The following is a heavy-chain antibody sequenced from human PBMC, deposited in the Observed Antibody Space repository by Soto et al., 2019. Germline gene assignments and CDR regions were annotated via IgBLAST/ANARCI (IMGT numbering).Heavy chain of an antibody. CDR2: MHYSGST. CDR1: GDSVGSNSFY. J-gene: IGHJ4*02. Sequence: QLQLQESGPGQVKPSETLSLTCIVSGDSVGSNSFYWGWIRQPPGKGLEWIGYMHYSGSTYYNPFLKSRVIMSLDTSKNEFSLKLSSVTAADTAVYYCARHGSGSHEWGQGTLVTVSS. V-gene: IGHV4-39*01. CDR3: ARHGSGSHE. D-gene: IGHD3-10*01.